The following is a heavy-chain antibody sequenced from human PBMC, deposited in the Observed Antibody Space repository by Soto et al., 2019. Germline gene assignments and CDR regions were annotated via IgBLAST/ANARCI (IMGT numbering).Heavy chain of an antibody. CDR3: ARAISTPARNSNPPHNWFDP. V-gene: IGHV1-69*02. J-gene: IGHJ5*02. Sequence: ASVKVSCKASGGTFSSYTISWVRQAPGQGLEWMGRIIPILGIANYAQKFQGRVTNTGDKSTSTAYMERSCLRSEETAVYYCARAISTPARNSNPPHNWFDPWGQGTLVTVSS. CDR1: GGTFSSYT. CDR2: IIPILGIA. D-gene: IGHD4-4*01.